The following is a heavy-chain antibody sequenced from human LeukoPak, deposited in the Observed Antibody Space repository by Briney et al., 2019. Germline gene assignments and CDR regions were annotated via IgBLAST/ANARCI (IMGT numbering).Heavy chain of an antibody. V-gene: IGHV3-23*01. CDR1: GFTFSSYA. Sequence: GGSLRLSCAASGFTFSSYALSWVRHAPGKGLEWVSTFSGSGGNTYYADSVKGRFTISRYNSKNTLYLQMNSLRADDTAAYYCAKDRYSDLDPDAFDIWGQGTMVTVSS. D-gene: IGHD1-26*01. CDR2: FSGSGGNT. CDR3: AKDRYSDLDPDAFDI. J-gene: IGHJ3*02.